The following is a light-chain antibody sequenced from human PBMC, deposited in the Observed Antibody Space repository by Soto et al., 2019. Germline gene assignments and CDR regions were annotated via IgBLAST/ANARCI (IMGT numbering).Light chain of an antibody. CDR3: MQGTLWPIT. CDR1: QSLVHSDGIAY. V-gene: IGKV2-30*02. J-gene: IGKJ5*01. CDR2: KVS. Sequence: EVVVTQYTLSLPVTLGQPASISCKSNQSLVHSDGIAYFSWFQQRPGRSPRRLIYKVSNRDSGVPARFSGSGSGTDFALKISRVEAEDVGVYYCMQGTLWPITFGQGTRLEIK.